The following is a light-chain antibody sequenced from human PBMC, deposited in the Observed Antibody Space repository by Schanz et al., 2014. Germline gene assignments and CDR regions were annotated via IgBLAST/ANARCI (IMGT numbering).Light chain of an antibody. Sequence: EIVLTQSPATLSLSPGERATLSCRASEPTATNFFAWYQKKPGQAPRLLIFDASTRAAGIPDRFSGSGSVTDFTLTITSLQAEDVAVYYCQQYYSIPLTFGGGTKVEIK. CDR2: DAS. J-gene: IGKJ4*01. V-gene: IGKV3D-20*02. CDR1: EPTATNF. CDR3: QQYYSIPLT.